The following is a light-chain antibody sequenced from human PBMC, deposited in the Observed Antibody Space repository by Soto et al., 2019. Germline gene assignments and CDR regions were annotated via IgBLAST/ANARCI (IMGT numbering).Light chain of an antibody. Sequence: QSALTQPASVSGSPGQSITISCTGSSSDVGGYEYVSWYQQHPGKAPKLMIYEVTNRPSGISDRFSGSKSGNTASLTISGLQAEDEADYYCSSYTGNSPVVFGGGTKLTVL. J-gene: IGLJ2*01. CDR2: EVT. V-gene: IGLV2-14*01. CDR3: SSYTGNSPVV. CDR1: SSDVGGYEY.